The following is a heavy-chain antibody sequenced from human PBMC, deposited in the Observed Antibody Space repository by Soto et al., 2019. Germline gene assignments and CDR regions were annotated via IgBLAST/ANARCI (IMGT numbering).Heavy chain of an antibody. J-gene: IGHJ6*02. D-gene: IGHD1-26*01. CDR3: ARELRGGSYYYYGMDV. CDR1: GYTFTSYA. Sequence: QVQLVQSGAEVKKPGASVKVSCKASGYTFTSYAMHWVRQAPGQRLEWMGWINAGNGNTKYSQKFQGRVTITRDTSASTAYMELSSLRSEDTAVYYCARELRGGSYYYYGMDVWGQGTTVTVSS. CDR2: INAGNGNT. V-gene: IGHV1-3*01.